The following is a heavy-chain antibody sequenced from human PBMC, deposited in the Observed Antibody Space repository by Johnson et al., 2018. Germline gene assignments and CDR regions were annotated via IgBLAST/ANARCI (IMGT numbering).Heavy chain of an antibody. V-gene: IGHV3-9*01. J-gene: IGHJ1*01. CDR1: GFTFDDYA. CDR2: ISWNSGSI. CDR3: TTALRRYYDSSGYYYPQYFQH. D-gene: IGHD3-22*01. Sequence: EVQLLESGGGLVQPGRSLRLSCAASGFTFDDYAMHWVRQAPGKGLEWVSGISWNSGSIGYADSVKGRFTISRDNAKNTLYLQMNSLKTEDTAVYYCTTALRRYYDSSGYYYPQYFQHWGQGTLVTVSS.